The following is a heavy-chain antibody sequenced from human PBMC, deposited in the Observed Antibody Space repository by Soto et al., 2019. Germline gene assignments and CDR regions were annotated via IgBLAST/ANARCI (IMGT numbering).Heavy chain of an antibody. J-gene: IGHJ4*02. D-gene: IGHD1-26*01. V-gene: IGHV3-21*01. Sequence: GGSLRLSCAASGFTFSTYTMNWVRQAPGKGLEWISSISSGSSYIYYADSVKGRFTISRDNGKNSLYLQMNSLRAEDTAVYYCAYGGSCDYWGQGTQVTVS. CDR2: ISSGSSYI. CDR3: AYGGSCDY. CDR1: GFTFSTYT.